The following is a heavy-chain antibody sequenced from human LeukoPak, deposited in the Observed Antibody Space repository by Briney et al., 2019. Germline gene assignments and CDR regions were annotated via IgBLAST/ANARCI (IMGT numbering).Heavy chain of an antibody. Sequence: GESLKISCQGSGFTFTNYWIAWVRQMPGQGLEWMGIIYPTDSDTRYSPSFQGHVTISADKSISTAYLQWSSLKASDNAMYYCAQSRITGTTDWFDPWGQGTLVTVSS. D-gene: IGHD1-7*01. V-gene: IGHV5-51*01. J-gene: IGHJ5*02. CDR1: GFTFTNYW. CDR2: IYPTDSDT. CDR3: AQSRITGTTDWFDP.